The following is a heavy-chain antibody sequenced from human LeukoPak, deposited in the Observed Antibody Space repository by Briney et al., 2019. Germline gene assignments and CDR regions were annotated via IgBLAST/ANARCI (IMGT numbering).Heavy chain of an antibody. CDR1: GFTFGNTW. J-gene: IGHJ5*02. D-gene: IGHD3-10*01. CDR2: ISPDGSDK. V-gene: IGHV3-7*01. CDR3: GRWGVNAGLDR. Sequence: GGSLRLSCAASGFTFGNTWMGWGRRTPGKGLEWVANISPDGSDKYSVDSVRGRFTMSRDKAKNSVNLQMNSLRAEDSAVYYCGRWGVNAGLDRWGQGTLVSVAS.